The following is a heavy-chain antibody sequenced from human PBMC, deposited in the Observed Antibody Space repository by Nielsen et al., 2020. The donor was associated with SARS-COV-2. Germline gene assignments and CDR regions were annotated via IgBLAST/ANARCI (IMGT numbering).Heavy chain of an antibody. CDR1: GGTFSSYA. J-gene: IGHJ5*02. CDR3: ARARIGGAAGPPDWFDP. Sequence: SVKVSCKASGGTFSSYAISWVRQAPGQGLEWMGGIIPIFGTANYAQKFQGRVTITADESTSTAYMELSSLRSEDTAVYYCARARIGGAAGPPDWFDPWGQGTLVTVSS. D-gene: IGHD6-13*01. CDR2: IIPIFGTA. V-gene: IGHV1-69*13.